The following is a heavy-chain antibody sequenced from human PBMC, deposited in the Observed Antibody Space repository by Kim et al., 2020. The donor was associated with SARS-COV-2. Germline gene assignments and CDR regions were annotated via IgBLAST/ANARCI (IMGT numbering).Heavy chain of an antibody. CDR3: AKKDFVTMIVVVITGIDY. J-gene: IGHJ4*02. CDR1: GFTFSSYA. Sequence: GGSLRLSCAASGFTFSSYAMSWVRQAPGKGLEWVSAIRGSGGSTYYADSVKGRFTISRDNSKNTLYLQMNILRAEDTAVYYCAKKDFVTMIVVVITGIDYWGQGTRVRVS. D-gene: IGHD3-22*01. V-gene: IGHV3-23*01. CDR2: IRGSGGST.